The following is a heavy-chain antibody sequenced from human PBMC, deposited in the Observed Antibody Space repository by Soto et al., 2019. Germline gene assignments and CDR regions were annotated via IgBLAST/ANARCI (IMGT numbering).Heavy chain of an antibody. CDR1: GFTFSSYG. V-gene: IGHV3-30*18. J-gene: IGHJ4*02. Sequence: PGGSLRLSCAASGFTFSSYGMHWVRQAPGKGLEWVAVISYDGSNKYYADSVKGRFTISRDNSKNTLYLQMNSLRAEDTAVYYCAKGFSVGATDYFDYWGQGTLVTVSS. CDR2: ISYDGSNK. D-gene: IGHD1-26*01. CDR3: AKGFSVGATDYFDY.